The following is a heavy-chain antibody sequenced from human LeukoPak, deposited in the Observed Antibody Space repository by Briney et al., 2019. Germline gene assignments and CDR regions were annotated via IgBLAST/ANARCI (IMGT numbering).Heavy chain of an antibody. CDR2: IYYSGST. CDR1: GGSISSYY. V-gene: IGHV4-59*01. D-gene: IGHD5-18*01. J-gene: IGHJ4*02. Sequence: PSETLSLTCTVSGGSISSYYWSWIRQPPGKGLEWMGYIYYSGSTNYNPSLKSRVTISVDTSKNQFSLKLSSVTAADTAVYYCAREFYSYGPTDYWGQGTLVTVSS. CDR3: AREFYSYGPTDY.